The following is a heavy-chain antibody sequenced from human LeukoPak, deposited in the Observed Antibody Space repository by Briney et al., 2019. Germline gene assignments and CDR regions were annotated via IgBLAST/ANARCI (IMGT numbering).Heavy chain of an antibody. D-gene: IGHD6-19*01. CDR2: ISADDKA. J-gene: IGHJ3*01. CDR1: GFTFTTYA. Sequence: GGSLRLSCAASGFTFTTYAINWVRQAPGKGLEWVSGISADDKAYYADSVEGRFTISRDNSKNTVSLQMSSLRAEDTALYYCAKDLALAGTGGGFDVWGQGTRVAVSS. CDR3: AKDLALAGTGGGFDV. V-gene: IGHV3-23*01.